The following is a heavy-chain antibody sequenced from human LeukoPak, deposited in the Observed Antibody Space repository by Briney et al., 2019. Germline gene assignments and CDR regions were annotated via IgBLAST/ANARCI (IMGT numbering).Heavy chain of an antibody. Sequence: PGGSLRLSCAASGFTIDDYAMHWVRQAPGKGLEWVSGISWNSGSIGYADSVKGRFTISRDNAKNSLYLQMNSLRAEDTALYYCAKGAYDILTGYIDYWGQGTLVTVSS. CDR1: GFTIDDYA. J-gene: IGHJ4*02. D-gene: IGHD3-9*01. CDR2: ISWNSGSI. CDR3: AKGAYDILTGYIDY. V-gene: IGHV3-9*01.